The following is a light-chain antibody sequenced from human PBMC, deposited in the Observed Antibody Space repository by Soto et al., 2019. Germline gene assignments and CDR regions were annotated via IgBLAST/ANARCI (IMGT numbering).Light chain of an antibody. CDR3: QQYNDNWT. CDR1: QSISSW. J-gene: IGKJ1*01. CDR2: KAS. Sequence: DIQMTQSPSTLSASVGDRVTITCRSSQSISSWLAWYQQKPGTAPKLLIYKASTLQSGVPSRFSGSGSGTEFTLTISRLQPDDSATYSCQQYNDNWTFGQGTKVEIK. V-gene: IGKV1-5*03.